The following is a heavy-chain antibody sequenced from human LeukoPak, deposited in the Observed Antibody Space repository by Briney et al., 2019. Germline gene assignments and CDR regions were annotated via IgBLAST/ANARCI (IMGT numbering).Heavy chain of an antibody. CDR1: GFTFSSSA. J-gene: IGHJ4*02. CDR2: ISYDGSNK. CDR3: ARDSGYSYGHDY. V-gene: IGHV3-30*01. D-gene: IGHD5-18*01. Sequence: GGSLRLSCAASGFTFSSSAMHWVAQAPGKGREGVAVISYDGSNKDYADSVKGRFTISRDNSKTTLYLQMNSLRAEETAVYYCARDSGYSYGHDYWGQGALVTVSS.